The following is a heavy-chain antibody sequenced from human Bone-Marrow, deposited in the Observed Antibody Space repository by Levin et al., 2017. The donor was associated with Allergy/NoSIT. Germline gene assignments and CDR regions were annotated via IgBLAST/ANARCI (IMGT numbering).Heavy chain of an antibody. CDR1: GFTFRGYY. D-gene: IGHD2-2*01. Sequence: GGSLRLSCSASGFTFRGYYMHWVRQVPGEGLVWVSYIKSDGSDTKYADSVKGRFTISRDNAKNTLYLQMNSLGAEDTAVYDCARGGCSATSCLDYWGQGTLVTVSS. J-gene: IGHJ4*02. V-gene: IGHV3-74*03. CDR3: ARGGCSATSCLDY. CDR2: IKSDGSDT.